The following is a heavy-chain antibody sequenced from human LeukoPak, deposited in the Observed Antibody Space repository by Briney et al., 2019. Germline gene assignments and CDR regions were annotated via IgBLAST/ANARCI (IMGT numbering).Heavy chain of an antibody. D-gene: IGHD6-19*01. V-gene: IGHV4-61*02. CDR2: IYTSGST. CDR1: GGSISSGSYY. CDR3: ARHNLRSGWLPGFY. Sequence: PSETLSLTCTVSGGSISSGSYYWSWIRQPAGKGLEWIGRIYTSGSTNYNPSLKSRVTISVDTSKNQFSLKLSSVTAADTAVYYCARHNLRSGWLPGFYWGQGTLVTVSS. J-gene: IGHJ4*02.